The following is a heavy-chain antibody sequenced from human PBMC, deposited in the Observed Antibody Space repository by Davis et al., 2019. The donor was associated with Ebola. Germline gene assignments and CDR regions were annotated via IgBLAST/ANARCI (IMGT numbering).Heavy chain of an antibody. J-gene: IGHJ6*02. CDR3: AKAVEEDYEGVVVWGYYYYGMDV. CDR1: GFTFSDYY. Sequence: GESLKISCAASGFTFSDYYMSWIRQAPGKGLEWVSYISSSGSTIYYADSVKGRFTISRDNAKNSLYLQMNSLRAEDTAVYYCAKAVEEDYEGVVVWGYYYYGMDVWGQGTTVTVSS. V-gene: IGHV3-11*01. D-gene: IGHD2-21*01. CDR2: ISSSGSTI.